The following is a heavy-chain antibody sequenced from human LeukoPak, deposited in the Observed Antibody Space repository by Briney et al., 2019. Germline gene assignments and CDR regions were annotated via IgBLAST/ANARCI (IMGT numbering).Heavy chain of an antibody. CDR3: PIDSVGSFDY. V-gene: IGHV4-59*01. CDR2: IYYSGST. D-gene: IGHD1-26*01. J-gene: IGHJ4*02. CDR1: GGSISSYY. Sequence: SETLSLTCTVSGGSISSYYWSWIRQPTGKGLEWIGYIYYSGSTNYNPSLKSRVTISVDTSKNQFSLKLSSVTAADTAVYYCPIDSVGSFDYWGQGTLVTVSS.